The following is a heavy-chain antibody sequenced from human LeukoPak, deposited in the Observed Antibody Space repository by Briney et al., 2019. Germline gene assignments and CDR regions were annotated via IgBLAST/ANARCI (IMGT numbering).Heavy chain of an antibody. CDR2: IYPGDSDT. J-gene: IGHJ2*01. D-gene: IGHD3-10*01. CDR3: ARFLGSHWYFAL. CDR1: GYSFTTYW. Sequence: GESLKISCKVSGYSFTTYWIGWVRQMPGKGLEWMGIIYPGDSDTRYSPSFQGQVTISADKSIRTAYLQWNSLKASDTAMYYCARFLGSHWYFALWGRGTQVTVSS. V-gene: IGHV5-51*01.